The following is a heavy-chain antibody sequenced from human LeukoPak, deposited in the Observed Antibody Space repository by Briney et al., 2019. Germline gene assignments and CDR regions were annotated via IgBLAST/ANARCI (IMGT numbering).Heavy chain of an antibody. Sequence: ASVKVSCKASGYTFTGYYMHWVRQAPGQGVEWMGWINPNSGGTNYAQKFQGRVTMTRDTSISTAYMELSRLRSDDTAVYYRARVAIRTGTTLDYWGQGTLVTVSS. D-gene: IGHD1-1*01. J-gene: IGHJ4*02. CDR3: ARVAIRTGTTLDY. CDR1: GYTFTGYY. V-gene: IGHV1-2*02. CDR2: INPNSGGT.